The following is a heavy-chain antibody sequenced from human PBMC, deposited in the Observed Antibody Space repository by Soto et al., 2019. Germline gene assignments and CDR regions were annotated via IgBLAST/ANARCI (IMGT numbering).Heavy chain of an antibody. CDR2: INPGGDVT. CDR1: GFTFSIYA. V-gene: IGHV3-23*03. J-gene: IGHJ6*03. Sequence: EEQLLESGGGLVQPGGSLRVSCAASGFTFSIYAIRWVRQAPGKGLEWVSVINPGGDVTYYADSVKGRFTISRDNSKNTVYLQMNNLRADDTAVYYCAQPGIAASYYYYMDVWGKGTTVTVSS. D-gene: IGHD2-15*01. CDR3: AQPGIAASYYYYMDV.